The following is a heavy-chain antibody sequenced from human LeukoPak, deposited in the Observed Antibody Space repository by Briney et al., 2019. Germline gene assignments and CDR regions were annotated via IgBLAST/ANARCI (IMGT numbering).Heavy chain of an antibody. CDR3: AGGSGWLNRQ. CDR2: IKQDGSEK. Sequence: GSLRLSCAASGFTFSTYWMSWVRQAPGKGLEWVANIKQDGSEKYYVDSVKGRSTISRDNAKNSLYLQMNTLRAEDTAVYYCAGGSGWLNRQWGQGTLVTVSS. J-gene: IGHJ4*02. D-gene: IGHD6-19*01. V-gene: IGHV3-7*03. CDR1: GFTFSTYW.